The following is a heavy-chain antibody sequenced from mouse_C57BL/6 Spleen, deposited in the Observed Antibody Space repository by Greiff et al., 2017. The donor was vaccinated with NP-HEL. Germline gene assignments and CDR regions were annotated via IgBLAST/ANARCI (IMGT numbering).Heavy chain of an antibody. CDR3: AREGDYGYDGFAY. V-gene: IGHV5-4*01. D-gene: IGHD2-2*01. J-gene: IGHJ3*01. Sequence: EVQGVESGGGLVKPGGSLKLSCAASGFTFSSYAMSWVRQTPEKRLEWVATISDGGSYTYYPDNVKGRFTISRDNAKNNLYLQMSHLKSEDTAMYYCAREGDYGYDGFAYWGQGTLVTVSA. CDR1: GFTFSSYA. CDR2: ISDGGSYT.